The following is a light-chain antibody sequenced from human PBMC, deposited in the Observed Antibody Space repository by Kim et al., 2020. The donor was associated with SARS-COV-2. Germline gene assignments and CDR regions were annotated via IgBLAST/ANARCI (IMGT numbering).Light chain of an antibody. V-gene: IGKV3-20*01. J-gene: IGKJ4*01. CDR1: QSVSSIY. CDR2: GAS. CDR3: QQYGSSPLT. Sequence: LAPGERATHSCRASQSVSSIYLALYQQKPGQAPRLLIYGASIRTTGIPDRFMGSWSVTDFTLTISRLEPEDFAVYYCQQYGSSPLTFGGGTNLEI.